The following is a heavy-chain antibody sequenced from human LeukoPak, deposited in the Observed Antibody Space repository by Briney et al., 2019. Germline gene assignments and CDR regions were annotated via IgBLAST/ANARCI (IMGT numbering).Heavy chain of an antibody. CDR1: GFSFSAYG. D-gene: IGHD5-18*01. V-gene: IGHV3-30*02. CDR3: AREQDTVRDTYYMDV. CDR2: IRSDGSDK. J-gene: IGHJ6*03. Sequence: PGGSLRLSGAASGFSFSAYGIHWVRQAPGKGLEWVTFIRSDGSDKYYADSVKGRFTISRDNSKNTLFLQMNSLKTEDTAVYYCAREQDTVRDTYYMDVWSKGTTVTVSS.